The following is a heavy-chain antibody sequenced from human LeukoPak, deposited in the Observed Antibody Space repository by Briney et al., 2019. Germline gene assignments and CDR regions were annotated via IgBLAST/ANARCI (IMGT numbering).Heavy chain of an antibody. CDR2: IYYSGST. V-gene: IGHV4-59*01. D-gene: IGHD6-13*01. CDR3: ARADSSSWYEVDY. CDR1: GGSISSYY. Sequence: SETLSLTCTVSGGSISSYYWSWIRQPPGKGLEWIGYIYYSGSTNYTPSLKSRVTISVDTSKNQFSLKLSSVTAADTAVYYCARADSSSWYEVDYWGQGTLVTVSS. J-gene: IGHJ4*02.